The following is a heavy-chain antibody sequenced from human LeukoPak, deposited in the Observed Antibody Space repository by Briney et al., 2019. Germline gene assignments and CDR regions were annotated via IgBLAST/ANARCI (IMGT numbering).Heavy chain of an antibody. D-gene: IGHD3-3*01. CDR1: GGSFSGYY. CDR3: ARSPDYDFWSGYYRDYYYGMDV. CDR2: IYYSGST. V-gene: IGHV4-59*08. J-gene: IGHJ6*02. Sequence: SETLSLTCAVYGGSFSGYYWSWIRQPPGKGLEWIGYIYYSGSTNYNPSLKSRVTISVDTSKNQFSLKLSSVTAADTAVYYCARSPDYDFWSGYYRDYYYGMDVWGQGTTVTVSS.